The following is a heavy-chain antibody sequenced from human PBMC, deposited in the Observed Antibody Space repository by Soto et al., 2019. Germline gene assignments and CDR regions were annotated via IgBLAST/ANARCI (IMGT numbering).Heavy chain of an antibody. CDR1: GYTFTSYA. Sequence: GASVKVSCKASGYTFTSYAMHWVRQAPGQRLEWMGWINAGGSTFHADSVKGRFTISRDDSKDTLFLQMSSLRAEDTAVYYCVKGSRGEYWYYYNGVDVWGQGTTVTVSS. J-gene: IGHJ6*02. CDR2: INAGGST. V-gene: IGHV1-3*01. CDR3: VKGSRGEYWYYYNGVDV. D-gene: IGHD3-10*01.